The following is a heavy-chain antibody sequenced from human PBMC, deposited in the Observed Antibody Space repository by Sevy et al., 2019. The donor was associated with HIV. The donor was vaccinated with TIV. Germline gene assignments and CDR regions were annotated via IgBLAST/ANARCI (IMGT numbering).Heavy chain of an antibody. D-gene: IGHD3-22*01. J-gene: IGHJ5*02. Sequence: GGSLRLSCAASGFTFSSYWMSWVRQAPGKGLEWVANIKRDGSDKYYGDSVKGRFTISRDNAKKSLYLQMNSLRAEDTAVNYCATEVKGYYDSSGYGRFDPWGQGTLVTVSS. CDR1: GFTFSSYW. CDR3: ATEVKGYYDSSGYGRFDP. V-gene: IGHV3-7*03. CDR2: IKRDGSDK.